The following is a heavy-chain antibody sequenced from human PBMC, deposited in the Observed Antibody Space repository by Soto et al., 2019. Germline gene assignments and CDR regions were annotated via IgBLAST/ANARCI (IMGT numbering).Heavy chain of an antibody. CDR3: ARSLLAYCGGDCYSDFDY. CDR1: GDSVSSNSAA. D-gene: IGHD2-21*02. J-gene: IGHJ4*02. Sequence: SQTLSLTGAISGDSVSSNSAAWNWIRQSPSRGLEWLGRTYYRSKWYNDYAVSVKSRITINPDTSKNQFSLQLNSVTPEDTAVYYCARSLLAYCGGDCYSDFDYWGQGTLVTVS. V-gene: IGHV6-1*01. CDR2: TYYRSKWYN.